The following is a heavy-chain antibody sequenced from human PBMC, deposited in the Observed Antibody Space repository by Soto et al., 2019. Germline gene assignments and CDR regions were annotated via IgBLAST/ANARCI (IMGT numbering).Heavy chain of an antibody. CDR1: GGTFSSYA. CDR2: ISPIFGTA. V-gene: IGHV1-69*01. CDR3: ARSQGGSSSLDIYYYYYYGMDV. J-gene: IGHJ6*02. D-gene: IGHD2-15*01. Sequence: QVQLVQSGAEVKKPGSSVKVSCKAPGGTFSSYAISWVRQAPGQGLEWMGGISPIFGTANYAQKYQGRVTITADESTSTGDMELSSLRSEDTAVYYCARSQGGSSSLDIYYYYYYGMDVWGQGTTVTVSS.